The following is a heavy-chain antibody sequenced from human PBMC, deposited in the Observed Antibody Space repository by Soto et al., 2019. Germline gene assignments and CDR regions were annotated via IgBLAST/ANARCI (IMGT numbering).Heavy chain of an antibody. CDR3: ARVDCSSTSCSPNYYYYGMDV. J-gene: IGHJ6*02. CDR1: GGSISSGGYY. V-gene: IGHV4-31*03. CDR2: IYYSGST. D-gene: IGHD2-2*01. Sequence: SSETLSLTCTVSGGSISSGGYYWSWIRQHPGKGLEWIGYIYYSGSTYYNPSLKSRVTISVDTSKNQFSLKLSSVTAADTAVYYCARVDCSSTSCSPNYYYYGMDVWGQGTTVTVS.